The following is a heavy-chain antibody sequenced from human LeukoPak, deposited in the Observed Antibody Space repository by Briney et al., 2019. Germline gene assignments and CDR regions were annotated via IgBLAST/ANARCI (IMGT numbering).Heavy chain of an antibody. V-gene: IGHV3-30*18. Sequence: GGSLRLSCAASGFTFSRYAMSWVRQAPGKGLEWVALISYDGNNKYYADSVKGRFTISRDNSKNTLYLQMNSLRAEDTAVYFCANYNWAFDSWGQGTLVSVSS. CDR1: GFTFSRYA. J-gene: IGHJ4*02. D-gene: IGHD1-20*01. CDR2: ISYDGNNK. CDR3: ANYNWAFDS.